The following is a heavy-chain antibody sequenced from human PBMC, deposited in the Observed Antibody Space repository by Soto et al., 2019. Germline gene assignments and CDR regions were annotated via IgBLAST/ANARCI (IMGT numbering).Heavy chain of an antibody. CDR3: ARHAAPWYSSGWVDY. J-gene: IGHJ4*02. CDR1: GGSISSSSYY. Sequence: QLQLQESGPGLVKPSETLSLTCTVSGGSISSSSYYWGWIRQPPGRGWEWIGSIYYSGSTYYNPSLKSRVTISVNTSKNQFSLKLSSVTAADTAVYYCARHAAPWYSSGWVDYRGQGTLVTVSS. D-gene: IGHD6-19*01. V-gene: IGHV4-39*01. CDR2: IYYSGST.